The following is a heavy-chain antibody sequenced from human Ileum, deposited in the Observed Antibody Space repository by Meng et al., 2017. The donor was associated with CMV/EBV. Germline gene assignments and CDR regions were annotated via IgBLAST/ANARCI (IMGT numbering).Heavy chain of an antibody. V-gene: IGHV3-23*01. D-gene: IGHD1-7*01. CDR1: GTAFSSHV. Sequence: ASGTAFSSHVLSWVRQAPGKRPEWVSTIDSDAKIYYAYSVEGRFTISRDNSKDTVYLQMTSLEAEDTAVYYCAKAASWNYQSGYFDYWGQGTLVTVSS. CDR3: AKAASWNYQSGYFDY. CDR2: IDSDAKI. J-gene: IGHJ4*02.